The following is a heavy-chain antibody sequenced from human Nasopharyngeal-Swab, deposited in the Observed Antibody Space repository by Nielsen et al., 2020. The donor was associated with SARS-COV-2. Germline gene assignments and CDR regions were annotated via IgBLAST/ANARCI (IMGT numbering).Heavy chain of an antibody. Sequence: GGSLRLSCAASGLTFNNYNFNWVRQAPGKGLEGVSSISSSSSYIYYADSVKGRFTISRDNAKNSLYLQMNSLRAEDTAVYYCARDGLDYDFWSAYFMDVWGQGTTVTVSS. V-gene: IGHV3-21*01. D-gene: IGHD3-3*01. J-gene: IGHJ6*02. CDR3: ARDGLDYDFWSAYFMDV. CDR1: GLTFNNYN. CDR2: ISSSSSYI.